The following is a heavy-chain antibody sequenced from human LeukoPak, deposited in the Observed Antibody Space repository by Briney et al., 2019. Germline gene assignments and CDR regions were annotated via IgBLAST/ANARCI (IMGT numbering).Heavy chain of an antibody. D-gene: IGHD4-17*01. Sequence: ASVKVSCKASGYTFTSYDINWVRQATGQGLEWMGWMNPNSGNTGYAQKFQGRVTMTRNTSISTAYMELSSLRSEDTAVYYCARGSTVTSYYYGMDVWGQGTTVTVSS. CDR3: ARGSTVTSYYYGMDV. V-gene: IGHV1-8*01. CDR1: GYTFTSYD. CDR2: MNPNSGNT. J-gene: IGHJ6*02.